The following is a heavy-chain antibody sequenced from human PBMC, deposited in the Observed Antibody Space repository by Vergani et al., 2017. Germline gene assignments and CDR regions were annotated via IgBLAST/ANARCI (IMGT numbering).Heavy chain of an antibody. Sequence: QVQLQQSGPGLVKPSQTLSLTCAISGDSVSSNSAAWNWIRQSPSRGLEWLGRTYYRSKWYNDYAVSVKSRITINPDTSKNQFCLQLNSVTPEVTAVYYCARGPTVTTKNWFAPWGQGIPVIVSS. CDR1: GDSVSSNSAA. V-gene: IGHV6-1*01. CDR2: TYYRSKWYN. CDR3: ARGPTVTTKNWFAP. J-gene: IGHJ5*02. D-gene: IGHD4-11*01.